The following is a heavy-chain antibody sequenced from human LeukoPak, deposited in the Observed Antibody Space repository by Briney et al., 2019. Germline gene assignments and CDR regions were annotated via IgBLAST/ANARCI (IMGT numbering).Heavy chain of an antibody. CDR1: GFIFGSYA. CDR3: AKSYYADRSYFDS. Sequence: SGGSLRLSCAASGFIFGSYAMSWVRQAPGKGLERVSGISGSGDTTYYADSVKGRFTISRDNSKKTLYVQMNSLRAEDTAVYYCAKSYYADRSYFDSWGQGTLVTVSS. J-gene: IGHJ4*02. D-gene: IGHD3-22*01. V-gene: IGHV3-23*01. CDR2: ISGSGDTT.